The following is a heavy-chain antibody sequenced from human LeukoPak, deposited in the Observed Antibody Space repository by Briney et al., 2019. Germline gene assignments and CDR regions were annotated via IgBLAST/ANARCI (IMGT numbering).Heavy chain of an antibody. CDR2: MNPNSGNT. CDR1: GYTFTSYD. D-gene: IGHD6-19*01. Sequence: ASVKVSCKASGYTFTSYDINWVRQATGQGLEWMGWMNPNSGNTGYAQKFQGRVTMTRNTSISTAYMELSSLRSEDTAVYYCATKGLAVAGMGNYFDYWGQGTLVTVSS. CDR3: ATKGLAVAGMGNYFDY. J-gene: IGHJ4*02. V-gene: IGHV1-8*01.